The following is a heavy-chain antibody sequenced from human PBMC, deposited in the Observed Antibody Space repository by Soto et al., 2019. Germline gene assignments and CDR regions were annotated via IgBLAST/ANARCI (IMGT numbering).Heavy chain of an antibody. V-gene: IGHV1-69*13. J-gene: IGHJ6*02. CDR3: ARVIYDSSMGYYYYGMDV. D-gene: IGHD3-22*01. CDR1: GGTFSSYA. CDR2: FILIFGTA. Sequence: SVKVSCKASGGTFSSYAISWVRQAPGQGLDWMGGFILIFGTANYAQKFQGRVTITADESTSTAYMELSSLRSEDTAVYYCARVIYDSSMGYYYYGMDVWGQGTTVTVSS.